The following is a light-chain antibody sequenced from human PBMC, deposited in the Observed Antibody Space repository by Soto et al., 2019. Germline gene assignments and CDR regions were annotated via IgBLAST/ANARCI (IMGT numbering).Light chain of an antibody. Sequence: DIVMTQSPDSLALSLGERATLSCTASQSVSSNFLAWYQENPGQAPRLPIYGASTRDTGIPARFSGTGSGTDFTLTASRLQSEDFAVYYCQQYDNSPQTFGQGTKVDIK. J-gene: IGKJ1*01. V-gene: IGKV3-15*01. CDR1: QSVSSN. CDR2: GAS. CDR3: QQYDNSPQT.